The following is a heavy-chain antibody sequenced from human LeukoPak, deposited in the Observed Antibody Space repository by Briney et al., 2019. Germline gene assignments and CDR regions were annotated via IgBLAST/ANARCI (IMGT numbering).Heavy chain of an antibody. CDR2: IYTSGST. CDR3: ARENSGSYREFDY. D-gene: IGHD1-26*01. CDR1: GGSISSYY. V-gene: IGHV4-4*07. Sequence: PSETLSLTCTVSGGSISSYYWSWIRQPAGKGLEWIGRIYTSGSTNYNASLKSRVSMSVDTSKNQFSLKLSSVTAADTAVFYCARENSGSYREFDYWGQGTMVTVSS. J-gene: IGHJ4*02.